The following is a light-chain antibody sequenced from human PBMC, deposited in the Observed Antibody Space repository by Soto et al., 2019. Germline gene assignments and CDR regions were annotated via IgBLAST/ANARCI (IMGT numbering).Light chain of an antibody. Sequence: QPVLTQPPSVSEAPRQRVTISCSGSSSNIGNNAVNWYQQLPGKAPKLLIYYDDLLPSGVSDRFSGSKSGTSASLAISGLQSEDEADYYCAAWDDSLNGPVFGGVTKLTVL. V-gene: IGLV1-36*01. CDR1: SSNIGNNA. J-gene: IGLJ3*02. CDR2: YDD. CDR3: AAWDDSLNGPV.